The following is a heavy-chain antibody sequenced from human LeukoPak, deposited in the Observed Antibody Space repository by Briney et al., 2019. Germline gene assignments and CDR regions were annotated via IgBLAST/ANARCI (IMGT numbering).Heavy chain of an antibody. CDR3: ARDGFGDYGDWYFDL. J-gene: IGHJ2*01. CDR2: ISGNGDRA. V-gene: IGHV3-23*01. D-gene: IGHD4-17*01. CDR1: GFTFSDYA. Sequence: GGSLRLFCAASGFTFSDYALNWVRQAPGKGLEWVSTISGNGDRAYYADSLKGRFTISRDKSKYTLYLQMNSLRVEDTAVYYCARDGFGDYGDWYFDLWGRGTLVTVSS.